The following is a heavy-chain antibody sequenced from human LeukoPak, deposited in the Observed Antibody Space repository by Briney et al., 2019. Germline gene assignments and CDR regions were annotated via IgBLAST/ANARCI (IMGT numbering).Heavy chain of an antibody. V-gene: IGHV3-33*01. D-gene: IGHD3-22*01. CDR2: IWYDGSNK. J-gene: IGHJ4*02. Sequence: GGSLRLSYAASGFTFSSYGMHWVRQAPGKGLEWVAVIWYDGSNKYYADSVKGRFTISRDNSKNTLYLQMNSLRAEDTAVYYCARYRYYDSSGYWDYWGQGTLVTVSS. CDR1: GFTFSSYG. CDR3: ARYRYYDSSGYWDY.